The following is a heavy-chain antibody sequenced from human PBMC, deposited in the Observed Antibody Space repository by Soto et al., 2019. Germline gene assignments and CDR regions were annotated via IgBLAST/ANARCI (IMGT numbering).Heavy chain of an antibody. CDR2: IFYSGST. CDR1: GGSISNYY. Sequence: SETLSLTCTVSGGSISNYYWSWIRQPPGKGLEWIGYIFYSGSTNYNPSLKGRVTISVDTSKNQFSLKLTSVTAADTAVYYCASGVGGYIYGGDYWGQGTLVTVSS. D-gene: IGHD5-18*01. CDR3: ASGVGGYIYGGDY. V-gene: IGHV4-59*01. J-gene: IGHJ4*02.